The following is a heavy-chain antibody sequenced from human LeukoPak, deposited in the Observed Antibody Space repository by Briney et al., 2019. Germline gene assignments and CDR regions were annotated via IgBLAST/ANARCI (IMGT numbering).Heavy chain of an antibody. J-gene: IGHJ4*02. CDR2: ISGSGGST. CDR3: AKWARRDGYNFGY. Sequence: GGSLRLSCAASGFTFSSYGISWVRQAPGKGLEWVSAISGSGGSTFYADSVKGRFTISRDNSKNTLYLQMNSLRAEDTAVYYCAKWARRDGYNFGYWGQGTLVTVSS. V-gene: IGHV3-23*01. CDR1: GFTFSSYG. D-gene: IGHD5-24*01.